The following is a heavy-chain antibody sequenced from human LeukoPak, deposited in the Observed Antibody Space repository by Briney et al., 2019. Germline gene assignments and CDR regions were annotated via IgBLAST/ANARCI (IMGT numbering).Heavy chain of an antibody. D-gene: IGHD3-10*01. J-gene: IGHJ6*02. CDR1: GGSFSGYY. V-gene: IGHV4-34*01. CDR2: INHSGST. CDR3: ARDYGLSDYYYGMDV. Sequence: PSETLSLTCAVYGGSFSGYYWSWIRQPPGKGLEWIGEINHSGSTNYNPSLKSRVTISVDTSKNQFSLKLSSVTAADTAVYYCARDYGLSDYYYGMDVWGQGTTVTVSS.